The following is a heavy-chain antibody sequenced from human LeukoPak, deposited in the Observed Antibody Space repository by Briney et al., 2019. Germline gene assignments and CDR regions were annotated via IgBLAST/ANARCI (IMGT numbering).Heavy chain of an antibody. CDR1: GYTFTSYY. Sequence: ASVKVSCKASGYTFTSYYMHWVRQAPGKGLEWVSSISSSSSYIYYADSVKGRFTISRDNAKNSLYLQMNSLRAEDTAVYYCARDGTGYYDSSGYPYAFDIWGQGTMVTVSS. D-gene: IGHD3-22*01. CDR2: ISSSSSYI. V-gene: IGHV3-21*01. J-gene: IGHJ3*02. CDR3: ARDGTGYYDSSGYPYAFDI.